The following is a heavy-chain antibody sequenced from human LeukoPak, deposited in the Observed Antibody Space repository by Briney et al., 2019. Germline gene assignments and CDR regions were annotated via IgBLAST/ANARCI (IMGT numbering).Heavy chain of an antibody. Sequence: SETLSLTCAVYGVSFSGYYWSWIRQPPGKGLEWIGEINHSGSTNYNPSLKSRVTISVDTSKNQFSLKLSSVTAADTAVYYCARAIYSSGWYVFDYWGQGTLVTVSS. V-gene: IGHV4-34*01. CDR1: GVSFSGYY. J-gene: IGHJ4*02. CDR3: ARAIYSSGWYVFDY. CDR2: INHSGST. D-gene: IGHD6-19*01.